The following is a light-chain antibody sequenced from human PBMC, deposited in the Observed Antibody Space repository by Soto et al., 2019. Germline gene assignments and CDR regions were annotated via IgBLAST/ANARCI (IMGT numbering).Light chain of an antibody. J-gene: IGKJ3*01. CDR2: GAS. V-gene: IGKV1-9*01. Sequence: IQLTQSPSSLSASVGDRVTITCRASQGISSFLAWYQQKPGKAPKLLIYGASTLQSGVPSRFSGSGSGTDFTLTIGSLQPEDSATYYCQQLNSFPIPFGPGTKVDIK. CDR3: QQLNSFPIP. CDR1: QGISSF.